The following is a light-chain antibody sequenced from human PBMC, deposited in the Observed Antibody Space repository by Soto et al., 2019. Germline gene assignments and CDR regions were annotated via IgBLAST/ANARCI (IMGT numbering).Light chain of an antibody. J-gene: IGKJ4*01. Sequence: DIQMTQSPSSVSASVGDRVTITCRASQGISNWLAWYQQKPGKAPKLLIYAASSLQSGVPSRFSGSGFGTDFTLTSSSRQPEDFATYYCQQANSFPLTFGGGTKVELK. V-gene: IGKV1-12*01. CDR1: QGISNW. CDR2: AAS. CDR3: QQANSFPLT.